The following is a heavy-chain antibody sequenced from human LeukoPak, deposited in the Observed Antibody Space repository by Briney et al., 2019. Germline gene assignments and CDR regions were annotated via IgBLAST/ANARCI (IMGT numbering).Heavy chain of an antibody. Sequence: PGGSLRLSCAASGFTFSSNEMNWVRQAPGKGLEWVSYISSSGSTIYYADSVKGRFTISRDNAKNSLYLQMNSLRAEDTAVYYCAREFEDTAMVTWGQGTLVTVSS. J-gene: IGHJ4*02. CDR3: AREFEDTAMVT. CDR1: GFTFSSNE. CDR2: ISSSGSTI. V-gene: IGHV3-48*03. D-gene: IGHD5-18*01.